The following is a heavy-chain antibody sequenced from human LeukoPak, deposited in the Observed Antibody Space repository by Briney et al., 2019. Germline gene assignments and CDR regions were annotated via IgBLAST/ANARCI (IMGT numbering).Heavy chain of an antibody. D-gene: IGHD3-9*01. Sequence: GGSLRLSCAASGFTVSSNYMSWVRQAPGKGLEWVSVIYSGGSTYYADSVKGRFTISRDNSKNTLYLQMNSLRAEDTAVYYCARAGLTGYYSYYFDYWGQGTLVTASS. J-gene: IGHJ4*02. CDR3: ARAGLTGYYSYYFDY. CDR2: IYSGGST. V-gene: IGHV3-66*01. CDR1: GFTVSSNY.